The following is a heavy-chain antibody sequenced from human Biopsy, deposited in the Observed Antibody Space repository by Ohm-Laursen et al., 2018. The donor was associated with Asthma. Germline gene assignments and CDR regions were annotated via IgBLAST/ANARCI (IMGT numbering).Heavy chain of an antibody. CDR3: ARLPYGSGSFFDF. J-gene: IGHJ4*02. D-gene: IGHD3-10*01. Sequence: ESLRLSCKASGYIFANYWIGWVRQMPGKGLEWLGIIFPGDSDTIYSPSTQGQVTISADKSITTSYLQRSSLRASDTAIYYCARLPYGSGSFFDFWGQGTLVIVSS. CDR2: IFPGDSDT. CDR1: GYIFANYW. V-gene: IGHV5-51*01.